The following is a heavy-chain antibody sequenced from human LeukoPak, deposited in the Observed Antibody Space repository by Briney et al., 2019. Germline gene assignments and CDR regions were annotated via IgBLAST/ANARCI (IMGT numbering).Heavy chain of an antibody. CDR2: ISGGGGST. Sequence: GGSLRLSCAASGFTFSSYAMSWVRQAPGKGLEWVSAISGGGGSTYYADSVKGRFTISRDNSKNTLYLQMNSLRAEDTAVYYCAKGVDFWSGYYLGAQAYYMDVWGKGTTVTVSS. J-gene: IGHJ6*03. CDR1: GFTFSSYA. CDR3: AKGVDFWSGYYLGAQAYYMDV. V-gene: IGHV3-23*01. D-gene: IGHD3-3*01.